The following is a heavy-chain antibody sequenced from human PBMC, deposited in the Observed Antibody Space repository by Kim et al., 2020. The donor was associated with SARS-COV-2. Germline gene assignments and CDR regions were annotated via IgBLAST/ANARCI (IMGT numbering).Heavy chain of an antibody. V-gene: IGHV3-33*01. CDR3: ARDSSSWYWCYYYYGMDV. Sequence: GGSLRLSCGASGFTVSSYGMYWVRQAPGKVLEWVAFILYDGSKKYYAESVKGRFTISRDNSKNTLYLQMNSLRAEDTAVYYCARDSSSWYWCYYYYGMDVWGQGTTVTVSS. CDR1: GFTVSSYG. J-gene: IGHJ6*02. CDR2: ILYDGSKK. D-gene: IGHD6-13*01.